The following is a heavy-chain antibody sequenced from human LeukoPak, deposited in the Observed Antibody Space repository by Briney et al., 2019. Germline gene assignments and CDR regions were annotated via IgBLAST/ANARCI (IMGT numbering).Heavy chain of an antibody. V-gene: IGHV4-34*01. Sequence: SETLSLTCAVYGESFSAYSWNWIRQSPGKGLEWIGEIYHSGSSNYNPSLKSRVTISVDTSKNQTSKRQFSLKLNSVTAADTAVYYCTRERSSPGINWFDHWGQGTLVTVSS. CDR1: GESFSAYS. CDR2: IYHSGSS. CDR3: TRERSSPGINWFDH. D-gene: IGHD1-1*01. J-gene: IGHJ5*02.